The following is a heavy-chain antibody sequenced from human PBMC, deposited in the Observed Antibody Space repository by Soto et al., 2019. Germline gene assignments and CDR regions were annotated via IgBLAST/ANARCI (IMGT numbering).Heavy chain of an antibody. V-gene: IGHV3-74*01. J-gene: IGHJ5*02. CDR2: IRSVGGST. D-gene: IGHD3-10*01. Sequence: EVQLVESGGGLVQPGGSRRLSCAAPGFIFSRYWRNWVRQARGKGRVWVSRIRSVGGSTTYADSVKGRFTISRDNARNTLYLQMNSLRAEDTAVYYCARDYMVRGRYSNWFDPWGQGTLVTVSS. CDR3: ARDYMVRGRYSNWFDP. CDR1: GFIFSRYW.